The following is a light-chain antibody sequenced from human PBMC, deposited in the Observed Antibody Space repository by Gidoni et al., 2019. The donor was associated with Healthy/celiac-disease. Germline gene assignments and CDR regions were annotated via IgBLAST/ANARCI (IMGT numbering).Light chain of an antibody. CDR3: QQSNNWPRT. J-gene: IGKJ1*01. CDR2: DAS. Sequence: EIVLTQSPATLSLSPGERATLSCRASPSVSSYLAWYQQKPGPAPRLLIYDASNRATGIPAKFSGSGSGTDFTLTISSLEPEDFAVYYCQQSNNWPRTFGQGTKVEIK. CDR1: PSVSSY. V-gene: IGKV3-11*01.